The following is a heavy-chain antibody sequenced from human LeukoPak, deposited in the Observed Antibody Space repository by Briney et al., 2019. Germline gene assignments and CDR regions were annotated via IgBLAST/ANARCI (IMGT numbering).Heavy chain of an antibody. Sequence: ASVKVSCKASGYTFTSYDINWVRQATGQGLEWMGWMNPNSGNTGYAQKFQGRVTMTRNTSISTAYMELSSLRSGDTAVYYCARGRRTYGGNPGYWGQGTLVTVSS. V-gene: IGHV1-8*01. CDR1: GYTFTSYD. J-gene: IGHJ4*02. CDR3: ARGRRTYGGNPGY. D-gene: IGHD4-23*01. CDR2: MNPNSGNT.